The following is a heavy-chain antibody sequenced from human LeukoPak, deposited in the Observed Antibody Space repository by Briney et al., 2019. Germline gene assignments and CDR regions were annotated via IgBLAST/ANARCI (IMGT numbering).Heavy chain of an antibody. CDR1: GYTFTSYA. J-gene: IGHJ6*02. CDR2: INAGNGDT. CDR3: ARADSSGYYGDYYYYGMDV. V-gene: IGHV1-3*01. Sequence: GASVKVSCKASGYTFTSYAMHWVRQAPGQRLEWMGWINAGNGDTKYSQKFQGRVTITRDTSASTAYMELSSLRSEDTAVYYCARADSSGYYGDYYYYGMDVWGQGTTVTVSS. D-gene: IGHD3-22*01.